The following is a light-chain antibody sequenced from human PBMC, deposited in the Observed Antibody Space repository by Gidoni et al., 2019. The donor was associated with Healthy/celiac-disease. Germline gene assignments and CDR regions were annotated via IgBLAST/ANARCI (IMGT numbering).Light chain of an antibody. J-gene: IGLJ2*01. V-gene: IGLV3-21*02. CDR1: NIGSKS. CDR3: QVWDSSSDHRV. CDR2: DDS. Sequence: SYVLTPPPSVSVAPGQTARITCGGNNIGSKSVHLYQQKPGQAPVLVVYDDSDRPSGIPERFSGSNSGNTATLTISRVEAGDEADYYCQVWDSSSDHRVFGGGTKLTVL.